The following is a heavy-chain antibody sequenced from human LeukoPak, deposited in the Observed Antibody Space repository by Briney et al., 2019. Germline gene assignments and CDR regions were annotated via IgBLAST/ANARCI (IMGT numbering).Heavy chain of an antibody. CDR3: AREFNWNWFDP. J-gene: IGHJ5*02. Sequence: RASVKVSCKASGYTFTGYYTHWVRQAPGQGLEWMGWINPNSGGTNYAQKFQGRVTMTRDTSISTAYMELSRLRSDDTAVYYCAREFNWNWFDPWGQGTLVTVSS. CDR1: GYTFTGYY. D-gene: IGHD1-20*01. V-gene: IGHV1-2*02. CDR2: INPNSGGT.